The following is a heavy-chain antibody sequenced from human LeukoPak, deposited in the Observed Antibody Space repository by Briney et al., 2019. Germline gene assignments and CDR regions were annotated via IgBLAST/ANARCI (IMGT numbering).Heavy chain of an antibody. D-gene: IGHD2-15*01. CDR1: GGSISSYY. J-gene: IGHJ4*02. CDR2: IYYSGST. V-gene: IGHV4-59*12. Sequence: SETLSLTCTVSGGSISSYYWSWIRQPPGKGLEWIGYIYYSGSTYYNPSLKSRVTISVDTSKNQFSLKLSSVTAADTAVYYCARDGSGGSSTYDYWGQGTLVTVSS. CDR3: ARDGSGGSSTYDY.